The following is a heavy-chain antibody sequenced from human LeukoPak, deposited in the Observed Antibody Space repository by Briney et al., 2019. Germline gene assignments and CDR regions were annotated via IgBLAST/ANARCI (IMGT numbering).Heavy chain of an antibody. CDR1: GGSISSYY. V-gene: IGHV4-59*01. CDR3: ARWPYDFWSGYYYYYYGMDV. J-gene: IGHJ6*02. Sequence: SETLSPTCTVSGGSISSYYWSWIRQPPGKGLEWIGYIYYSGSTNYNPSLKSRVTISVDTSKNQFSLKLSSVTAADTAVYYCARWPYDFWSGYYYYYYGMDVWGQGTTVTVSS. CDR2: IYYSGST. D-gene: IGHD3-3*01.